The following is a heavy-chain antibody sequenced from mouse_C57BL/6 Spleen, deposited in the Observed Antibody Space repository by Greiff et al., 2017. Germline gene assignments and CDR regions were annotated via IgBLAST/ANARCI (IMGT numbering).Heavy chain of an antibody. CDR1: GYSITSGYY. J-gene: IGHJ2*01. D-gene: IGHD4-1*01. CDR2: ISYDGSN. Sequence: DVQLQESGPGLVKPSQSLSLTCSVTGYSITSGYYWNWIRQFPGNKLEWMGYISYDGSNNYNPSLKNRISITRDTSKNQFFLKLNSVTTEDTATYYCARDDWDYFDYWGKGTTLTVSS. V-gene: IGHV3-6*01. CDR3: ARDDWDYFDY.